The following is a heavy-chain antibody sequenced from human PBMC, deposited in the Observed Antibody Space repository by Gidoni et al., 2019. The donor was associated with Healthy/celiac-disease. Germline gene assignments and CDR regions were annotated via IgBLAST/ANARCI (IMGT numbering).Heavy chain of an antibody. Sequence: QVQLVESGGGVVQPGRSLRLSCAASGFTFSSYAMHWVRQAPGKGLEWVAVISYDGSNKYYADSVKGRFTISRDNSKNTLYLQMNSLRAEDTAVYYCARDFLVSYYFDYWGQGTLVTVSS. J-gene: IGHJ4*02. D-gene: IGHD6-6*01. V-gene: IGHV3-30*04. CDR1: GFTFSSYA. CDR2: ISYDGSNK. CDR3: ARDFLVSYYFDY.